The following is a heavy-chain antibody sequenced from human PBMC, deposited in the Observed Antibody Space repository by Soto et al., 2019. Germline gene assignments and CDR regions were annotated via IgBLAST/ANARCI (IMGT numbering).Heavy chain of an antibody. CDR1: GFTFSNFA. Sequence: EVQLLESGGGLVQPGGSLRLSCAASGFTFSNFAMHWARQAPGKGLEWVAGISGSGDRTYHAESVKGRFTISRDNFKNTVYLQMNSLRAEDRAVYHCAKDSQWLARGNFDYWGQGALVTVSS. CDR3: AKDSQWLARGNFDY. CDR2: ISGSGDRT. D-gene: IGHD6-19*01. V-gene: IGHV3-23*01. J-gene: IGHJ4*02.